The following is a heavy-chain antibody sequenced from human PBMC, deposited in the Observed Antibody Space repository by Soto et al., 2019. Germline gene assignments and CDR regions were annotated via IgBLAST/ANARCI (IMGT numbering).Heavy chain of an antibody. Sequence: PGGSLRLSCAASGFTFGTYAMNWVRQAPGKGLDWVSGISGSGGSTYYADSVKGRFTISRDNSKNTLYLQMNSLRAEDTAVYYCAKDRSVDTRDWFDPWGQGTLVTVSS. J-gene: IGHJ5*02. CDR3: AKDRSVDTRDWFDP. CDR1: GFTFGTYA. D-gene: IGHD5-18*01. V-gene: IGHV3-23*01. CDR2: ISGSGGST.